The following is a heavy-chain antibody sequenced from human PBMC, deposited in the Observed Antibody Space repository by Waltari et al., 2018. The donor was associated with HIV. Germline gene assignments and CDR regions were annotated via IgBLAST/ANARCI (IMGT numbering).Heavy chain of an antibody. D-gene: IGHD1-26*01. CDR1: GYTFTGYY. CDR2: INPSGGST. J-gene: IGHJ4*02. V-gene: IGHV1-46*03. Sequence: QVQLVQSGAEVKKPGASVKVSCKASGYTFTGYYMHWVRQAPGQGLEWIGIINPSGGSTSYAQKFQGRVTMTRDTSTSTVYMELSSLRSEDTSVYYGARDDPGYSGSYFDYWGQGTLVTVSS. CDR3: ARDDPGYSGSYFDY.